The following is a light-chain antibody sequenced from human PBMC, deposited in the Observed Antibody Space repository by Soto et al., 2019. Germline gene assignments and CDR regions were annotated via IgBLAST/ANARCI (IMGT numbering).Light chain of an antibody. Sequence: LTQPASVSGSRGQSITISCTGTSSDVGGYNYVSWYQQQSGKAPKLMIHEVSNRPSGVSNRFSGSKSGNTASLTISGLQAEDEAEYYCSSDTSSRAYFFGNGTKVTVL. CDR3: SSDTSSRAYF. V-gene: IGLV2-14*01. CDR2: EVS. J-gene: IGLJ1*01. CDR1: SSDVGGYNY.